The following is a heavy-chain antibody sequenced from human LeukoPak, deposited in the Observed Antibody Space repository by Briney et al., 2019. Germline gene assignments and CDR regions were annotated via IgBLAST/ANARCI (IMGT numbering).Heavy chain of an antibody. J-gene: IGHJ4*02. D-gene: IGHD6-13*01. V-gene: IGHV3-48*01. CDR3: ARDVNGYSSTWYEY. CDR2: ISTSSSTI. Sequence: GGSLRLSCAASGFTFSSYSMNWVRQAPGKGLEWVSYISTSSSTIYYADSVKGRFTISRDNAKNSLYLQMNSLRAEDTAVYYYARDVNGYSSTWYEYWGQGTLVTVSS. CDR1: GFTFSSYS.